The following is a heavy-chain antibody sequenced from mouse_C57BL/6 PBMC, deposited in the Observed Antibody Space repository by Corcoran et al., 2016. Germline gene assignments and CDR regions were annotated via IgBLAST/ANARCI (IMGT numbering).Heavy chain of an antibody. CDR3: AREKVITTDPDY. D-gene: IGHD1-1*01. Sequence: EFQLQQSGPELVKPGASVKISCKASGYTFTDYYMNWVKQSHGKSLEWIGDINPNNGGTSYNQKFKGKATWTVDKSSSTAYMELRSLTSEDSAVYYGAREKVITTDPDYWGQGTTLTVSS. J-gene: IGHJ2*01. CDR1: GYTFTDYY. CDR2: INPNNGGT. V-gene: IGHV1-26*01.